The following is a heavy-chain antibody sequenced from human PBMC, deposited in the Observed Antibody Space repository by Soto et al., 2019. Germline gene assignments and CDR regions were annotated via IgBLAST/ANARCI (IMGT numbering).Heavy chain of an antibody. CDR3: ARFYYGMDV. CDR1: GGTFSSYT. CDR2: IIPILGIA. V-gene: IGHV1-69*02. J-gene: IGHJ6*02. Sequence: QVQLVQSGAEVKKPGSSVKVSCKASGGTFSSYTISWVRQAPGQGLEWMGRIIPILGIANYAQKFQGRVTITADKYTSTAYMELSSLRSEYTAVYYCARFYYGMDVWGQGTTVTVSS.